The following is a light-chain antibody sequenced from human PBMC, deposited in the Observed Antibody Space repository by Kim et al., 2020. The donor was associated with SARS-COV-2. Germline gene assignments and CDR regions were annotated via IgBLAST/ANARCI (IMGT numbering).Light chain of an antibody. J-gene: IGKJ1*01. CDR2: GAS. Sequence: TAGERATLDGRASQSVGSSYLALYQQKPGQAPRLLIYGASSRATGIPDRFSGSGSGTDFTLTISRLEPEDFAVYYCQQDGSSPRTFGQGTKVDIK. V-gene: IGKV3-20*01. CDR3: QQDGSSPRT. CDR1: QSVGSSY.